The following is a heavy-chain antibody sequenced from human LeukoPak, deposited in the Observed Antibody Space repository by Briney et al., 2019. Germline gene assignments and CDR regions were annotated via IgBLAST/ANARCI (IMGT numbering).Heavy chain of an antibody. V-gene: IGHV3-48*04. J-gene: IGHJ4*02. CDR3: ARDLTGYSTGWYVLYYFDY. CDR1: EFTFSTYS. D-gene: IGHD6-19*01. CDR2: ISSSSSTI. Sequence: GVSLRLSCAASEFTFSTYSMNWVRQAPGKGLEWISFISSSSSTIYYADSVEGRFTVSRDNAKNSLYLQMSSLGAEDTAVYYCARDLTGYSTGWYVLYYFDYWGQGTLVTVFS.